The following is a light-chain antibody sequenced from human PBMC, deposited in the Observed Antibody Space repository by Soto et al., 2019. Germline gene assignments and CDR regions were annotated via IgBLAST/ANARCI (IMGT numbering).Light chain of an antibody. Sequence: DIQMTQSPSTLSGSVGDRVTITCRASQTISIWLAWYQQKPWKAPKLLIYTASTLKSGVPSRFSGSGSGTEFTLTISSLQPDDFATYYCQHYNSYSEAFGQGTKVELK. V-gene: IGKV1-5*03. CDR2: TAS. CDR1: QTISIW. J-gene: IGKJ1*01. CDR3: QHYNSYSEA.